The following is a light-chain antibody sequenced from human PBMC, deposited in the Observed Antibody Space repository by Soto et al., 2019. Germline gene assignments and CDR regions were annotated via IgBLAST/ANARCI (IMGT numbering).Light chain of an antibody. CDR1: QSVSSNY. CDR2: SVS. CDR3: EQYGSSPRT. Sequence: EIVMTQSPATLSESPGERGPLSCRARQSVSSNYLAWYQQNPGQAHRHLIYSVSSRATGITDRFSGSGSGTDFTLTSSRLEPEDFAVYYCEQYGSSPRTFGQGTKVDI. J-gene: IGKJ1*01. V-gene: IGKV3-20*01.